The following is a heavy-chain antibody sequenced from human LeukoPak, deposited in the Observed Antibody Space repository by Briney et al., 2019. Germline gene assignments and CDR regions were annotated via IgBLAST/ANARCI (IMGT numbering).Heavy chain of an antibody. J-gene: IGHJ3*02. D-gene: IGHD6-13*01. CDR1: GFTFSSYS. V-gene: IGHV3-21*01. CDR2: ISSSSSYI. CDR3: ARDSSIAAAGPHAFDI. Sequence: GGSLRLSCAASGFTFSSYSMNWVRLAPGKGLEWVSSISSSSSYIYYADSVKGRFTISRDNAKNSLYMQMNSLRAEDTAVYYCARDSSIAAAGPHAFDIWGQGTMVTVSS.